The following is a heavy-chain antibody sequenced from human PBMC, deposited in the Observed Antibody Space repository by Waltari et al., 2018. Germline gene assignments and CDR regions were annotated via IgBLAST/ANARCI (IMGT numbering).Heavy chain of an antibody. CDR1: GGTFNNYA. CDR3: ARVGGSYLGVDYFYYNMDV. Sequence: QVQLVQSGAEVKKPGSSVKVPCKASGGTFNNYAISWLLQAPGQGLEWMGGIIPFLHTSNYAQKFQGRFTITADGSTSTAYMELSGLRSEDTAVYFCARVGGSYLGVDYFYYNMDVWGQGTSVTVSS. V-gene: IGHV1-69*01. J-gene: IGHJ6*02. D-gene: IGHD1-26*01. CDR2: IIPFLHTS.